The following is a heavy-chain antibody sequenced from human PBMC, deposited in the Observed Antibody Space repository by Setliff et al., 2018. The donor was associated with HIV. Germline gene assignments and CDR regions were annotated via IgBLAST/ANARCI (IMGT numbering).Heavy chain of an antibody. V-gene: IGHV5-51*01. Sequence: GESLKISCKGFGYRFTSYWVGWARHMPGKGLEWMGIIYPSDSDTRYSPSFQGQVTISADKSISIAYLQWNSLKASDTAMYYCARCSGSYPCDGMDVWGQGTTVTVSS. J-gene: IGHJ6*02. CDR2: IYPSDSDT. CDR1: GYRFTSYW. D-gene: IGHD1-26*01. CDR3: ARCSGSYPCDGMDV.